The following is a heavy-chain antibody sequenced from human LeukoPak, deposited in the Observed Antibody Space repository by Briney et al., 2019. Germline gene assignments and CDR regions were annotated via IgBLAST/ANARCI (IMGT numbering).Heavy chain of an antibody. Sequence: PGGSLRLSCSASGFTFSSYWMSWVRQPPGKGLEWVAKIKQDGSEKYYVDSVKGRFTISRDNAKNSLYMQMNSLRAEDTVVYYCARGPTRANSSDYWGQGARLTVSS. CDR2: IKQDGSEK. CDR1: GFTFSSYW. D-gene: IGHD2/OR15-2a*01. J-gene: IGHJ4*02. CDR3: ARGPTRANSSDY. V-gene: IGHV3-7*01.